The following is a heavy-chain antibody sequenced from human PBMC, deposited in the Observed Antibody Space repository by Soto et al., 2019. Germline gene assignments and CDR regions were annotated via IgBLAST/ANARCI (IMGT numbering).Heavy chain of an antibody. J-gene: IGHJ5*02. CDR3: ARGYSSSWYWFDP. D-gene: IGHD6-13*01. CDR2: IYHSGST. V-gene: IGHV4-4*02. CDR1: GGSISSSNW. Sequence: TSETLSLTCAVSGGSISSSNWWSWVRQPPGKGLEWIGEIYHSGSTNYNPSLKSRVTISVDKSKNQFSLKLSSVTAADTAVYYCARGYSSSWYWFDPWGQGTLVTVSS.